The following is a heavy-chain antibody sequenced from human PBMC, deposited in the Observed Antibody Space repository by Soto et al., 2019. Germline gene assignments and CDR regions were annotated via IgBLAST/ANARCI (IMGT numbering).Heavy chain of an antibody. CDR3: ATTTYCISTSCYSHFDY. D-gene: IGHD2-2*01. V-gene: IGHV5-51*01. Sequence: PGESLKISCKGSGYSFTSYWIGWVRQMPGKGLEWMGIIYPGDSDTRYSPSFQGQVTISADKSISTAYLQWSSLKASDTAMYYCATTTYCISTSCYSHFDYWGQGTLVTVSS. CDR2: IYPGDSDT. J-gene: IGHJ4*02. CDR1: GYSFTSYW.